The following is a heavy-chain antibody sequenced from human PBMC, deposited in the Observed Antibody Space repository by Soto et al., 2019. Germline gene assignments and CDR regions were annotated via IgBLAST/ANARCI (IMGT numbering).Heavy chain of an antibody. CDR3: ARGYSSSSAHAFDI. D-gene: IGHD6-6*01. CDR1: GGTFSSYA. V-gene: IGHV1-69*06. Sequence: AASVKVSCKASGGTFSSYAISWVRQAPGQGLEWMGGIIPIFGTANYAQKSQGRVTITADKSTSTAYMELSSLRSEDTAVYYCARGYSSSSAHAFDIWGQGTMVTVSS. J-gene: IGHJ3*02. CDR2: IIPIFGTA.